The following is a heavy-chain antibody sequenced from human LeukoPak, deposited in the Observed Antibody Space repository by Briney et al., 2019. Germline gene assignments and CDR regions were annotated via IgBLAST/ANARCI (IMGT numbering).Heavy chain of an antibody. CDR2: INHSGST. CDR1: GGSFSGYY. CDR3: ARVVAAATTDY. Sequence: SETLSLTCAVYGGSFSGYYWSWIRQPPRKGLEWIGEINHSGSTNYNPSLKSRVTISVDTSKNQFSLKLSSVTAADTAVYYCARVVAAATTDYWGQGTLVTVSS. D-gene: IGHD1-26*01. J-gene: IGHJ4*02. V-gene: IGHV4-34*01.